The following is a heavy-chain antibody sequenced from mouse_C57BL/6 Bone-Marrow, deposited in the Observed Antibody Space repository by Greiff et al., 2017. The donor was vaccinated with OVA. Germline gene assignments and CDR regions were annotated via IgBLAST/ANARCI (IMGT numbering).Heavy chain of an antibody. Sequence: QVQLQQPGAELVKPGASVKLSCKASGYTFTSYWMHWVKQRPGQGLEWIGMIHPNSGSTNYNEKFKSKATLTVDKSSSTAYMQLSSLTSEDSAVYYCAITTVVVRAMDYWGQGTSVTVSS. D-gene: IGHD1-1*01. CDR2: IHPNSGST. J-gene: IGHJ4*01. CDR3: AITTVVVRAMDY. V-gene: IGHV1-64*01. CDR1: GYTFTSYW.